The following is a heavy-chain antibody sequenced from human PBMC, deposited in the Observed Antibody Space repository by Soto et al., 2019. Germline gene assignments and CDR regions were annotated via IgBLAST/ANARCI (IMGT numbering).Heavy chain of an antibody. CDR1: VGSISSGDYY. Sequence: SEALSLTCTFSVGSISSGDYYLSFLLQPPGKGLEWIGYIYYSGSTYYNPSLKSRVTISVDTSKNQFSLKLSSVTAADTAVYYCASNSYGYTFYEYWGLGTLVTVSS. V-gene: IGHV4-30-4*01. J-gene: IGHJ4*02. CDR3: ASNSYGYTFYEY. CDR2: IYYSGST. D-gene: IGHD5-18*01.